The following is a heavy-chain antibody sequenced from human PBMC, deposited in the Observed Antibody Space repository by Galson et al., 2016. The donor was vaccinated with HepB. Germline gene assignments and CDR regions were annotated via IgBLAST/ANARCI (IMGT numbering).Heavy chain of an antibody. CDR1: GYSFSSYW. D-gene: IGHD3-3*01. Sequence: QSGAEVKKPGESLKISCKGSGYSFSSYWIGWVRQMPGKGLEWMGSIYPGDSKSRYSPSFEGQVTISADKSITTAYVEWSSLKASGTAMYYCARHPTYYDFWSGPIGFDPWGQGTLVTVSS. CDR2: IYPGDSKS. J-gene: IGHJ5*02. V-gene: IGHV5-51*01. CDR3: ARHPTYYDFWSGPIGFDP.